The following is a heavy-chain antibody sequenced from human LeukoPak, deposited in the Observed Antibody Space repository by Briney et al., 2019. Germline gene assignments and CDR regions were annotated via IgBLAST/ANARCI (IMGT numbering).Heavy chain of an antibody. CDR1: GNSISSGDNY. CDR3: ATDGMVRGPDAWFDS. V-gene: IGHV4-61*02. J-gene: IGHJ5*01. CDR2: IYTSGST. Sequence: SETLSLTCTVSGNSISSGDNYWSWIRQPAGKGLEWIGRIYTSGSTNYNPSLKSRVTMSVDTSKNQFSLKLSSVTAADTAVYYCATDGMVRGPDAWFDSWGQGTLVTVSS. D-gene: IGHD3-10*01.